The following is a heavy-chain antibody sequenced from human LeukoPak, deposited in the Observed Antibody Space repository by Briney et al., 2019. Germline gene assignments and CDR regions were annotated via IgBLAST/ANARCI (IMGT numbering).Heavy chain of an antibody. J-gene: IGHJ6*03. CDR3: ARDLAVVVPAADPYYYYCYMDG. Sequence: SETLSLTCTVSGGSISSGSYYWSWVRQPAGKGLEWLGRIYTRGSTNNNPSLKAQVTISVDTTKNQFSLKLSSVTAADTAVYYCARDLAVVVPAADPYYYYCYMDGWGKGTTVTVSS. CDR1: GGSISSGSYY. CDR2: IYTRGST. D-gene: IGHD2-2*01. V-gene: IGHV4-61*02.